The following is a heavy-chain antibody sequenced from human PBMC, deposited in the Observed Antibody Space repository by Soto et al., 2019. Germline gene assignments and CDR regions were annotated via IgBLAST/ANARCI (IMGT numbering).Heavy chain of an antibody. D-gene: IGHD6-6*01. CDR1: GYSIVNFG. CDR2: ISGSSGET. V-gene: IGHV1-18*01. J-gene: IGHJ4*02. Sequence: ASVNVSFKASGYSIVNFGFSWVRQAPGQGLEWMGWISGSSGETRYAQKLQGRVTMTTDTSTSTAYMELRSLNSDDTAVYYCARDFFSSSSSNYFDIWGQGTLVTVSS. CDR3: ARDFFSSSSSNYFDI.